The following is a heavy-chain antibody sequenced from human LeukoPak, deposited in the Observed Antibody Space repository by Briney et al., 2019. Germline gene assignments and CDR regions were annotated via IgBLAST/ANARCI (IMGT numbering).Heavy chain of an antibody. V-gene: IGHV3-33*01. CDR1: GFSFSAYG. J-gene: IGHJ4*02. CDR2: IWYDGSSK. CDR3: ARSQSSSLIDY. D-gene: IGHD6-13*01. Sequence: PGRSLRLSCAAPGFSFSAYGVHWVRQAPGKGLEWVAVIWYDGSSKDYADSVKGRFTFSRDNSKNTLYLQMNSLTVEDTAVYYCARSQSSSLIDYWGQGTLVTVSS.